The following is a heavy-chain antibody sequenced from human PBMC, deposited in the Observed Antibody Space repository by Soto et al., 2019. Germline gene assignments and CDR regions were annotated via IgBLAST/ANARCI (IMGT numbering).Heavy chain of an antibody. J-gene: IGHJ6*02. CDR1: GGTFSSYA. D-gene: IGHD3-22*01. Sequence: SVKVSCKASGGTFSSYAISWVRQAPGQGLEWMGGIIPIFGTANYAQKFQGRVTITADESTSTAYMELSSLRSEDTAVYYCARSRGISSGYYYDYYSGMDVWGQGTTVTVSS. CDR3: ARSRGISSGYYYDYYSGMDV. CDR2: IIPIFGTA. V-gene: IGHV1-69*13.